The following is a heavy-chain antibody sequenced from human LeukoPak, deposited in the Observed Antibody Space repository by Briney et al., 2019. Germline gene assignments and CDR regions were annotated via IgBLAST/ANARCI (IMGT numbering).Heavy chain of an antibody. CDR2: IIPIFGTA. Sequence: SVKVSCKASGGTFSSYAISWVRQAPGQGLEWMGGIIPIFGTANYAQKFQGRVTITADESTSTAYMELSSLRSEDTAVYYCASGVVVPAATYYYYYGMDVRGQGTTVTVSS. D-gene: IGHD2-2*01. J-gene: IGHJ6*02. CDR1: GGTFSSYA. CDR3: ASGVVVPAATYYYYYGMDV. V-gene: IGHV1-69*13.